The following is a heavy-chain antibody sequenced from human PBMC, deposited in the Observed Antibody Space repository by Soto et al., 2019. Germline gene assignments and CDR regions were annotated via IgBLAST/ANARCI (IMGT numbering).Heavy chain of an antibody. CDR2: ISANNGDT. J-gene: IGHJ6*03. D-gene: IGHD3-10*01. V-gene: IGHV1-18*01. CDR1: GYTFTSHG. CDR3: ARMVRGSNIDYYYYMDV. Sequence: QVQLVQSGAEVKKPGASVKVSCKASGYTFTSHGISWVRQAPGQGLKWMGWISANNGDTNYAQKFQGRVTVTTDTSTSTGYMELRSLRSEDTAVYYCARMVRGSNIDYYYYMDVWGIGTTVTVSS.